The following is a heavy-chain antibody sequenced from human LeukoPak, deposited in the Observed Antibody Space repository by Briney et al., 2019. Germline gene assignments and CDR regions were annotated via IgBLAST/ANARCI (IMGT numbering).Heavy chain of an antibody. V-gene: IGHV4-28*05. J-gene: IGHJ5*02. CDR1: GYSIRSSNW. Sequence: PWETLSLTYAVSGYSIRSSNWWGWIRQPPGKGLEWIGYIYYDGSIYYNPSLKSRVTMSVDTSKNQFSLRLNSVTAVDTAVYYCARNPASRNWFDPWGQGTLVIVSS. CDR3: ARNPASRNWFDP. D-gene: IGHD6-13*01. CDR2: IYYDGSI.